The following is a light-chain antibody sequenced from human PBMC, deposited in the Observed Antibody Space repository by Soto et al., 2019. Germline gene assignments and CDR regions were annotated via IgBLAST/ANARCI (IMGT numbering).Light chain of an antibody. Sequence: EIVLTQSPGTLSPSPGERATLCSRASQSVTNYYLAWYQQKPGQAPRLLIYDSSSRATGIPDRFSGSGSGTDFTLTISRLEPEDFAVYYCQQYGSSPITFGQGTRLEIK. V-gene: IGKV3-20*01. J-gene: IGKJ5*01. CDR2: DSS. CDR3: QQYGSSPIT. CDR1: QSVTNYY.